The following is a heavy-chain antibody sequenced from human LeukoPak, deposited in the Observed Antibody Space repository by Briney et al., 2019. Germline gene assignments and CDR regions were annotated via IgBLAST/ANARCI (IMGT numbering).Heavy chain of an antibody. CDR3: AREAPITIFGVANGDYFDY. J-gene: IGHJ4*02. D-gene: IGHD3-3*01. CDR2: IYYSGST. V-gene: IGHV4-39*02. CDR1: GGSISSSGYY. Sequence: SETLSLTCTVSGGSISSSGYYWGWIRQPPGKGLEWIGSIYYSGSTYYNPSLKSRVTISVDTSKNQFSLKLSSVTAADTAVYYCAREAPITIFGVANGDYFDYWGQGTLVTVSS.